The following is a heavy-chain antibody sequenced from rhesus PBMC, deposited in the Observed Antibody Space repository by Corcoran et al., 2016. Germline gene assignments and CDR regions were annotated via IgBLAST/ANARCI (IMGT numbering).Heavy chain of an antibody. Sequence: QVQLQESGPGLVKPSETLSLTCAVSGYSISSGYGWGCIRQPPGKGLEWIGQIYGGSGSTYYNPSLKSRVTVSKDTSKNQFPLKLSFVTAADTAVYYCARYSGSFDYWGQGILVTVSS. V-gene: IGHV4-127*01. D-gene: IGHD6-25*01. CDR2: IYGGSGST. CDR3: ARYSGSFDY. J-gene: IGHJ4*01. CDR1: GYSISSGYG.